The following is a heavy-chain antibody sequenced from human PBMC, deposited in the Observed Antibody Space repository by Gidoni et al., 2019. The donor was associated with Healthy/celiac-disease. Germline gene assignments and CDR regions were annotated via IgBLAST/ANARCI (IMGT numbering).Heavy chain of an antibody. J-gene: IGHJ6*02. CDR3: ARGAEQWLDPGDYGMDV. D-gene: IGHD6-19*01. Sequence: EVQLVESGGGLVKPGGSLRLSCAASGFTFSSYSMNWVRQAPGKGLEWVSSISSSSSYIYYADSVKGRFTISRDNAKNSLYLQMNSLRAEDTAVYYCARGAEQWLDPGDYGMDVWGQGTTVTVSS. CDR2: ISSSSSYI. CDR1: GFTFSSYS. V-gene: IGHV3-21*01.